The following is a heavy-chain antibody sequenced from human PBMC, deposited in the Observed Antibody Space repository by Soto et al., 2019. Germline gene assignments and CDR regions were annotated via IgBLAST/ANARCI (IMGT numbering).Heavy chain of an antibody. D-gene: IGHD1-26*01. CDR2: INHSGSS. CDR1: GGSISSYY. Sequence: SETLSLTCTVSGGSISSYYWSWIRQTPGKGLQWIGQINHSGSSIYNPSLKNRVTISTMSNNKFSLELSSVTAADTAVYYCTRGLFSGSYYSGGWYYFDSWGQGTMVTVSS. V-gene: IGHV4-34*01. CDR3: TRGLFSGSYYSGGWYYFDS. J-gene: IGHJ4*02.